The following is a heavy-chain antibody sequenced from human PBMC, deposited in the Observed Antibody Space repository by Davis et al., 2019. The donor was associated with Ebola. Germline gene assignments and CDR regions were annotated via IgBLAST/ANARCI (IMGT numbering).Heavy chain of an antibody. CDR3: ARGEPYGGYRLGY. D-gene: IGHD5-12*01. Sequence: ESLKISCAASGFTFSSYAMSWVRQAPGKGPEWIGEINHSGSTNYNPSLKSRVTISVDTSKNQFSLKLSSVTAADTAVYYCARGEPYGGYRLGYWGQGTLVTVSS. CDR1: GFTFSSYA. J-gene: IGHJ4*02. CDR2: INHSGST. V-gene: IGHV4-34*01.